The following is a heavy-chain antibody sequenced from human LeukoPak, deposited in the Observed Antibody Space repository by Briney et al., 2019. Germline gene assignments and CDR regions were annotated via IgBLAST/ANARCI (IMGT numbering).Heavy chain of an antibody. Sequence: SETLSLTCTVSGGSISSYYWSWIRQPPGKGLEWIGYIYYSGSTNYNPSLKSRVTISVDTSKNQFSLKLSSVSAADTAVYYCARGMYSSSRLVYYYMDVWGKGTTVTVSS. V-gene: IGHV4-59*01. D-gene: IGHD6-6*01. CDR3: ARGMYSSSRLVYYYMDV. J-gene: IGHJ6*03. CDR1: GGSISSYY. CDR2: IYYSGST.